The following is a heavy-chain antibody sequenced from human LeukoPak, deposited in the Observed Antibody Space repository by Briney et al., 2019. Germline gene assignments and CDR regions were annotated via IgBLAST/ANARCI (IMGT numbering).Heavy chain of an antibody. CDR1: GFSLSDYD. CDR3: ARDVKADRAFDV. Sequence: MSGGSLRLSCAAFGFSLSDYDISWIRQAPGKGLERVSHTVTSSGAIYHADSVKGRFTISRDNAKNSVSLQLNNLRAEDTALYYCARDVKADRAFDVWGHGTMVTVSS. V-gene: IGHV3-11*01. J-gene: IGHJ3*01. D-gene: IGHD6-13*01. CDR2: TVTSSGAI.